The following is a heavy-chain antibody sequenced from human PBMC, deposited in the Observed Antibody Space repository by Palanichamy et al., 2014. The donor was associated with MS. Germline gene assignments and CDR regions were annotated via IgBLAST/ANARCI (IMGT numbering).Heavy chain of an antibody. CDR1: GFTVSNNY. CDR2: IYSSGGT. J-gene: IGHJ4*02. Sequence: EVQLVESGGGLIQPGGSLRLSCAASGFTVSNNYMSWVRQAPGKGLEWVSVIYSSGGTYYADSVKGRFTLSRDNSKNTVSLQMNSPRAEDTAVYYCARDSSGPAYWGQGTLVTVSS. V-gene: IGHV3-53*01. D-gene: IGHD6-19*01. CDR3: ARDSSGPAY.